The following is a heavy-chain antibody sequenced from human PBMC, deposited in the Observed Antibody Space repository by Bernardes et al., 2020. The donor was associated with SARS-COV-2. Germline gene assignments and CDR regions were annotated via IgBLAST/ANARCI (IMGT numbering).Heavy chain of an antibody. CDR2: ISYDGSNK. CDR3: AKDFEHRGFLEWYDAFDI. V-gene: IGHV3-30*18. J-gene: IGHJ3*02. CDR1: GFTFSSYG. Sequence: GGSLRLSCAASGFTFSSYGMHWVRQAPGKGLEWVAVISYDGSNKYYADSVKGRFTISRDNSKTTLYLQMNSLRAEDTAVYYCAKDFEHRGFLEWYDAFDIWRQGTMVTVSS. D-gene: IGHD3-3*01.